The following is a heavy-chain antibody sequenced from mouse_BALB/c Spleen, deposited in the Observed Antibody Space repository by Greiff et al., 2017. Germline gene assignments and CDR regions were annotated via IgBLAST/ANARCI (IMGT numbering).Heavy chain of an antibody. J-gene: IGHJ4*01. CDR3: ARGKGNYDAMDY. CDR2: INPGSGGT. V-gene: IGHV1-54*01. CDR1: GYAFTNYL. D-gene: IGHD2-1*01. Sequence: QVHVKQSGAELVRPGTSVKVSCKASGYAFTNYLIEWVKQRPGQGLEWIGVINPGSGGTNYNEKFKGKATLTADKSSSTAYMQLSSLTSDDSAVYFCARGKGNYDAMDYWGQGTSGTVSS.